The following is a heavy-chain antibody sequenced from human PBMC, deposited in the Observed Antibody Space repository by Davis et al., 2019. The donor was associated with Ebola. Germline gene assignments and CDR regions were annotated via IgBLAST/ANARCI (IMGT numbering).Heavy chain of an antibody. D-gene: IGHD6-13*01. Sequence: GSLRLSCAVYGGSFSGYYWSWIRQPPGKGLEWIGEIDHSGSTNYNPSLKCRLTISVDTSKNQFSLKLSSVTAADTAVYYCARGALIAAAGTGKDFDYWGQGTLVTVSS. J-gene: IGHJ4*02. CDR3: ARGALIAAAGTGKDFDY. CDR2: IDHSGST. CDR1: GGSFSGYY. V-gene: IGHV4-34*01.